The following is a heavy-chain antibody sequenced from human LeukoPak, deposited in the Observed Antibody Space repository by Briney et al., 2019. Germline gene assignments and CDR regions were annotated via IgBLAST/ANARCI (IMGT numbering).Heavy chain of an antibody. CDR3: ARGLGKGYSDY. V-gene: IGHV3-21*01. D-gene: IGHD5-12*01. Sequence: PGGSLRLSCAASGFTFSSYSMNWVRQAPGKGRVWVSSISSSSSYIYYADSVKGRFTISRDNSKNSLYLQMNSLRAEETAVYYCARGLGKGYSDYWGQGTLVTVFS. CDR1: GFTFSSYS. CDR2: ISSSSSYI. J-gene: IGHJ4*02.